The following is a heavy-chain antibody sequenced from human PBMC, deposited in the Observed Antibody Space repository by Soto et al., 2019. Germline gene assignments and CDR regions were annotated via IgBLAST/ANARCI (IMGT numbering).Heavy chain of an antibody. Sequence: EVQLVESGGGLVKPEGSLRLSCAASGFTFSSYSMNWVRQAPGKGLEWVSSISSSSSYIYYADSVKGRFTISRDNAKNSLYLQMNSLRAGDTAVYYGARDLGALACWCDPWGQGTLVTVSS. J-gene: IGHJ5*02. CDR1: GFTFSSYS. CDR3: ARDLGALACWCDP. V-gene: IGHV3-21*01. CDR2: ISSSSSYI. D-gene: IGHD6-19*01.